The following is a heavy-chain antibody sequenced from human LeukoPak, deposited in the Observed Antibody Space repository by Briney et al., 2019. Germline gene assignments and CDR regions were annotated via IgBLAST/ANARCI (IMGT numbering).Heavy chain of an antibody. D-gene: IGHD3-10*01. Sequence: PGGSLRLSCAASGFTFSDYHMNWVRRAPGKGLEWVSYISSSSTIYYADSVKGRFTISRDNAKNSLYLQMNSLRAEDTAVYYCARELWFGELLNGMDVWGQGTTVTVSS. J-gene: IGHJ6*02. CDR1: GFTFSDYH. CDR2: ISSSSTI. V-gene: IGHV3-69-1*01. CDR3: ARELWFGELLNGMDV.